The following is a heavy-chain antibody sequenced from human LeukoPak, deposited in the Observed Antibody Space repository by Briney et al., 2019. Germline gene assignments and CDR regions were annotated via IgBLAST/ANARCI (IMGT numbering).Heavy chain of an antibody. CDR3: ARPAHSSSWRYYYYYYYMDV. D-gene: IGHD6-13*01. Sequence: PSETLSLTCTVSGGSISSSSYYWGWIRQPPGKGLEWIGSIYYSGSTYYNPSLKSRVTISVDTSKNQFSLKLSSVTAADTAVYYCARPAHSSSWRYYYYYYYMDVWGKGTTVTVSS. CDR2: IYYSGST. CDR1: GGSISSSSYY. J-gene: IGHJ6*03. V-gene: IGHV4-39*07.